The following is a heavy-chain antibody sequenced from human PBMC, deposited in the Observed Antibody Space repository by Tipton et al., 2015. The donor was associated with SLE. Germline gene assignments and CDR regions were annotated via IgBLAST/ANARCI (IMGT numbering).Heavy chain of an antibody. D-gene: IGHD3-22*01. CDR3: ARGRDYYDSSGYLYDFDY. CDR2: IDHSGST. J-gene: IGHJ4*02. CDR1: GYSISSAYY. V-gene: IGHV4-38-2*02. Sequence: TLSLTCTVCGYSISSAYYWGWIRQPPGKGLEWIGSIDHSGSTYFNPSLKSRVTISADTSKNQFSLKLSSVTAADTAVYYCARGRDYYDSSGYLYDFDYWGQGTLVTVSS.